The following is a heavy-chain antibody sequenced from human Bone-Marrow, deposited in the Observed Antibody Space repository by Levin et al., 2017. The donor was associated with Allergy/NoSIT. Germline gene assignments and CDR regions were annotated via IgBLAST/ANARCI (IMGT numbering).Heavy chain of an antibody. CDR1: GGYITSYY. J-gene: IGHJ4*02. CDR3: TRSYGSAESGF. V-gene: IGHV4-59*01. CDR2: VYYSGST. Sequence: SETLSLTCTVSGGYITSYYWNWIRQPPGKGLEWIGQVYYSGSTTYNDSLKSRLTISIDPSKNQFSLKLTSVTAADTAVYYCTRSYGSAESGFWGQGTLVIVSS. D-gene: IGHD3-16*01.